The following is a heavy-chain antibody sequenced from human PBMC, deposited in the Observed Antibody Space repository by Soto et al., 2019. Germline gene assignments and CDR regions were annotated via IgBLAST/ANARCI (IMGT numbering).Heavy chain of an antibody. CDR2: IYHSGST. D-gene: IGHD2-2*01. CDR1: GGSISSSSYS. Sequence: PWETLSLTCTVSGGSISSSSYSCSWIRQPPGKGLEWIGYIYHSGSTYYNPSLKSRVTISVDRSKNQFSLKLSSVTAADTAVYYCARVPDRWGQGTLVTVSX. J-gene: IGHJ5*02. CDR3: ARVPDR. V-gene: IGHV4-30-2*01.